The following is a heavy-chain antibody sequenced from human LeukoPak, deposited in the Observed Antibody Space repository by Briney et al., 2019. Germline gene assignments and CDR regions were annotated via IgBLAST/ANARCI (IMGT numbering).Heavy chain of an antibody. CDR2: ISAYNGNT. Sequence: GASVKVSCKASGYTFTSYGISWVRQAPGQGLEWMGWISAYNGNTSYAQKLQGRVTMTTDTSTSTAYMELRSLRSDDTAVYYCARSSSYYYGSGSYLGDYWGQGTLVTVSS. D-gene: IGHD3-10*01. CDR3: ARSSSYYYGSGSYLGDY. V-gene: IGHV1-18*01. J-gene: IGHJ4*02. CDR1: GYTFTSYG.